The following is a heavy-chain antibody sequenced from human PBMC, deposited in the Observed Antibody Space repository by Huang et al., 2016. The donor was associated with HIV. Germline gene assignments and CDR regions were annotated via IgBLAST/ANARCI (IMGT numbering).Heavy chain of an antibody. D-gene: IGHD2-2*03. CDR3: AREVRSVDTDRPDGYYYRGLDV. J-gene: IGHJ6*02. V-gene: IGHV4-39*02. CDR1: GTSMTSSTFY. CDR2: VYFLGNT. Sequence: QLRESGPGLVTPSETLSLTCSASGTSMTSSTFYWGWFRQPPGRGLEWIGSVYFLGNTDYNPALKSRGTISIDTANKQYSMRLTSVTAADTAVYFCAREVRSVDTDRPDGYYYRGLDVWGQGTTVSVSS.